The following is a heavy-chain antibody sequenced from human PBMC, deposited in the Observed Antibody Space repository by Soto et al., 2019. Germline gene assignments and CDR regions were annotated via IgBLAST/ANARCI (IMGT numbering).Heavy chain of an antibody. CDR2: MISNLGIA. D-gene: IGHD3-10*01. V-gene: IGHV1-69*08. Sequence: QVQLVQSGAEVKKPGSSLKVSCKASGGTFSSYTISWVRQAPGQGLERMGRMISNLGIANYAQKFQGRFTITADKSTSTAYMELSSLRSEDTAVYYCARDYGSGSGIDAFDIWGQGTMVTVSS. CDR3: ARDYGSGSGIDAFDI. J-gene: IGHJ3*02. CDR1: GGTFSSYT.